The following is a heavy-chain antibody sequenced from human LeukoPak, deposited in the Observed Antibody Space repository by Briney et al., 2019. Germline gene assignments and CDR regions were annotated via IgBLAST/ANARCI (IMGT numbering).Heavy chain of an antibody. CDR1: GFTFSNAW. D-gene: IGHD3-10*01. Sequence: PGGSLRLSCAASGFTFSNAWMSWVRQAPGKGLEWVGRIKSKTDGGTTDYAAPVKGRFTISRDDSKNTLYLQMNSLKTEDTAVYYCTTTPTAMVRGVMVSRAFNYYYYGMDVWGQGTTVTVSS. J-gene: IGHJ6*02. CDR2: IKSKTDGGTT. CDR3: TTTPTAMVRGVMVSRAFNYYYYGMDV. V-gene: IGHV3-15*01.